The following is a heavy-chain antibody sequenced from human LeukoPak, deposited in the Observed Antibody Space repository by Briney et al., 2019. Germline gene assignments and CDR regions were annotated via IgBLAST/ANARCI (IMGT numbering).Heavy chain of an antibody. CDR2: IKTKTTGGTT. D-gene: IGHD2-8*01. J-gene: IGHJ4*02. Sequence: PGGSLTLSCAASGFTFCNAWMSCVPQAPGKGREWVGRIKTKTTGGTTDYAAHVKGRFTISRDDSQNTLYLQMTSLQTEDTAVYYCTTDASPYCADGKCYTGGNFDYWGQGTLVTVSS. V-gene: IGHV3-15*01. CDR1: GFTFCNAW. CDR3: TTDASPYCADGKCYTGGNFDY.